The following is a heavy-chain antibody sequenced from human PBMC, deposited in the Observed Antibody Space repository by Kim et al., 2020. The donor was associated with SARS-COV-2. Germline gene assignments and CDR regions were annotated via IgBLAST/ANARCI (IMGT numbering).Heavy chain of an antibody. J-gene: IGHJ6*02. D-gene: IGHD5-18*01. CDR2: INPNSGGT. CDR3: ARGGRIQLWLPQDYYYGMDV. CDR1: GYTFTGYY. V-gene: IGHV1-2*04. Sequence: ASVKVSCKASGYTFTGYYMHWVRQAPGQGLEWMGWINPNSGGTNYAQKFQGWVTMTRDTSISTAYMELSRLRSDDTAVYYCARGGRIQLWLPQDYYYGMDVWGQGTTVTVSS.